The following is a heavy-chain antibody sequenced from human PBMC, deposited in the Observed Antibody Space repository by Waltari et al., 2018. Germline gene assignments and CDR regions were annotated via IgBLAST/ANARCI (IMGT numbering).Heavy chain of an antibody. CDR2: IYTSGST. Sequence: QVQLQESGPGLVKPSQTLSLTCTVSGGSISSGSYYWRWIRQPAGKGLEWIGRIYTSGSTNYNPSLKSRVTISVDTSKNQFSLKLSSVTAADTAVYYCARAVVDPNEYYFDYWGQGTLVTVSS. CDR3: ARAVVDPNEYYFDY. CDR1: GGSISSGSYY. J-gene: IGHJ4*02. V-gene: IGHV4-61*02. D-gene: IGHD3-22*01.